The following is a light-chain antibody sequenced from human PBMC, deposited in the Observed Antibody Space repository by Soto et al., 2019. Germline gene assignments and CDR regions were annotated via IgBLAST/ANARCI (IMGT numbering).Light chain of an antibody. Sequence: DIQMTQSPSTVSAYVGDIVTITCRASQSITTWWAWYQQRPGKAPKLLIYDVSSLQSAVPSRFSGSGSGTAFTLPISSLQPADFATYYCQHYKLYSPWTFGQGTKVDIK. CDR2: DVS. CDR3: QHYKLYSPWT. CDR1: QSITTW. J-gene: IGKJ1*01. V-gene: IGKV1-5*01.